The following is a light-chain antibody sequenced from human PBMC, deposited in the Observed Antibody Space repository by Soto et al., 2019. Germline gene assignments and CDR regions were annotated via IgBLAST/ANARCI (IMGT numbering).Light chain of an antibody. Sequence: QSVLTQPPSVSGAPGQRVTISCTGSTSNIGAGYDVHWYQQVPGTAPTLLIYGNNNRPSGVPDRFSGSKSGTSASLAITGLQAEDEADYYCQSFDSSLSVVFGGGTKLTVL. CDR1: TSNIGAGYD. J-gene: IGLJ2*01. V-gene: IGLV1-40*01. CDR3: QSFDSSLSVV. CDR2: GNN.